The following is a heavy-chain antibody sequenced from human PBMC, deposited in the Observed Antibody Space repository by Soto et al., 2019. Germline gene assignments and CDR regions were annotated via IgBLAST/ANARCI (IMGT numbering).Heavy chain of an antibody. CDR2: ISYDGSNK. CDR1: GFTFSSYA. V-gene: IGHV3-30-3*01. J-gene: IGHJ4*02. CDR3: ARDASGSDPPGVFAY. D-gene: IGHD1-26*01. Sequence: QVQLVESGGGVVQPGRSLRLSCAASGFTFSSYAMHWVRQAPGKGLEWVAVISYDGSNKYYADFVKGRFTISRDNSQNTLYLQMNSLRAEDTAVYYCARDASGSDPPGVFAYWGQGTLATVSS.